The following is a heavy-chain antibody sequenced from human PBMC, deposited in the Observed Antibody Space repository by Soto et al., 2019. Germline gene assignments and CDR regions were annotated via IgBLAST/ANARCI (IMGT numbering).Heavy chain of an antibody. D-gene: IGHD1-1*01. CDR2: IRQDGREI. Sequence: GSLRLSCVASDFTFSTYWMAWLRQTPGKGLESVANIRQDGREINYLDSGKGRFTISRDNAEKSLFLQMNSLRAEDTAVYYCATDRWTGAFDFRGQGTVVTVSS. V-gene: IGHV3-7*01. CDR1: DFTFSTYW. CDR3: ATDRWTGAFDF. J-gene: IGHJ3*01.